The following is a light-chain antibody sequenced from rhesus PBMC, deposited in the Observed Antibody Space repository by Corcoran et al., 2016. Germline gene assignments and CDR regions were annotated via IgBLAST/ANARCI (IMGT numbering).Light chain of an antibody. CDR2: KAS. CDR3: QQYNSAPWT. Sequence: DIQMTQSPSSLSASVGDRVTITCRASQGISSWFAWYQQKPGTAPKLLIYKASSLKSGVPSRFSCSGSGTEFTLTISSLQPEDFAAYYCQQYNSAPWTFGQGTKVEIK. V-gene: IGKV1-21*01. J-gene: IGKJ1*01. CDR1: QGISSW.